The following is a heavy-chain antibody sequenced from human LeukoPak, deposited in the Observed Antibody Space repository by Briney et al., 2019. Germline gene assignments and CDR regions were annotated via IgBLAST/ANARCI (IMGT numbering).Heavy chain of an antibody. Sequence: PSETLSLTCTVSGGSISSSSYYWGWIRQPPGKGLEWIGSIYYSGSTYYNPSLKSRVTISVDTSKNQFSLKLSSVTAADTAVYYCARQRIAARPDYFDYWGQGTPVTVSS. CDR3: ARQRIAARPDYFDY. V-gene: IGHV4-39*01. D-gene: IGHD6-6*01. J-gene: IGHJ4*02. CDR1: GGSISSSSYY. CDR2: IYYSGST.